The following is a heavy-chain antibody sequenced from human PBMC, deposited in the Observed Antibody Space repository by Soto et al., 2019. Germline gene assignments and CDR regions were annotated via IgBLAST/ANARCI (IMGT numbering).Heavy chain of an antibody. Sequence: SETLSLTCTVSGGSISSSSYYWGWIRQPPGKGLEWIGSIYYSGSTYYNPSLKSRVTISVDTSKNQFSLKLGSVTAADTVVYYCARLPYCSSTSCYPGGVYFDYWGQGTLVTVSS. D-gene: IGHD2-2*01. CDR3: ARLPYCSSTSCYPGGVYFDY. J-gene: IGHJ4*02. CDR2: IYYSGST. V-gene: IGHV4-39*01. CDR1: GGSISSSSYY.